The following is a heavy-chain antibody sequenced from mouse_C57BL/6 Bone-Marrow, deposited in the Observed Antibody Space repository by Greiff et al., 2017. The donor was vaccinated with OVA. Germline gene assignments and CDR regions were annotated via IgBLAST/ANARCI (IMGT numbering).Heavy chain of an antibody. J-gene: IGHJ4*01. V-gene: IGHV1-18*01. CDR1: GYTFTDYN. D-gene: IGHD1-1*01. Sequence: EVQLQQSGPELVKPGASVKIPCKASGYTFTDYNMDWVKQSHGKSLEWIGDINPNNGGTIYNQKFKGKATLTVDKSSSTAYIELRSLTSEDTAVYYCARSRTTVPYYYAMDYWGQGTSVTVSS. CDR2: INPNNGGT. CDR3: ARSRTTVPYYYAMDY.